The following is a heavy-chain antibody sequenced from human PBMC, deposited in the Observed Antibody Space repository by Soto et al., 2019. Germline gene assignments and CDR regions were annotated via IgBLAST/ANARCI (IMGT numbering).Heavy chain of an antibody. J-gene: IGHJ1*01. D-gene: IGHD6-13*01. Sequence: XETLSLTCAFNGGSFIAYYWNWIRQPPGKGLEWIGEINPSGSTNYNPSLKSRLTISVDTSKKQFSLNLSSVTAADTAVYYCAVTGYSSSWSPYPLDSGQGTLVTVSS. CDR3: AVTGYSSSWSPYPLD. CDR2: INPSGST. CDR1: GGSFIAYY. V-gene: IGHV4-34*01.